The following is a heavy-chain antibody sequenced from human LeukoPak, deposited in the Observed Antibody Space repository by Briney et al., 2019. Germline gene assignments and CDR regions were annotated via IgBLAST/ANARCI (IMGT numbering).Heavy chain of an antibody. V-gene: IGHV3-21*01. Sequence: GGSLRLSCAASGFTFSSYSMNWVRQAPGKGLEWVSSISSSSSYIYYADSVKGRFTISRDNAKNSLSLQMNSLRAEDTAVYYCARDRYSSSSLVPYYYYYYGMDVWGQGTTVTVSS. CDR1: GFTFSSYS. CDR3: ARDRYSSSSLVPYYYYYYGMDV. CDR2: ISSSSSYI. D-gene: IGHD6-6*01. J-gene: IGHJ6*02.